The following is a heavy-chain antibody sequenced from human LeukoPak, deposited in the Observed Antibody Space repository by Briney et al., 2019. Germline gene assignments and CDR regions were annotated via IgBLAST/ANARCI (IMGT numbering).Heavy chain of an antibody. V-gene: IGHV3-23*01. Sequence: GGSLRLSCAASGFSFSFYAMSWLRQPPGKGLEWVSTINANSGTTSYAASVRGRFTISRDNSKNTLYLQVNTLRADDTATYYCAKPVSGGLAVTADWFHPWGQGTLVVVSS. CDR1: GFSFSFYA. D-gene: IGHD6-19*01. CDR3: AKPVSGGLAVTADWFHP. J-gene: IGHJ5*01. CDR2: INANSGTT.